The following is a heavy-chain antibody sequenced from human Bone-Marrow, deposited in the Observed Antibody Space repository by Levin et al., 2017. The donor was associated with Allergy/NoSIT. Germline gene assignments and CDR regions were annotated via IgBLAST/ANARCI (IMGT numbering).Heavy chain of an antibody. CDR3: TKDGYYDSMGSGIGGFDN. J-gene: IGHJ5*02. V-gene: IGHV3-23*01. CDR2: IFGSGKNT. D-gene: IGHD3-22*01. Sequence: GGSLRLSCAASGFTFSSYAMSWVRQAPGKGLEWVSGIFGSGKNTYYADSVKGRFSISRDNSKNTVYLQMNSLRAEDTAVYYCTKDGYYDSMGSGIGGFDNWGQGTLVTVPS. CDR1: GFTFSSYA.